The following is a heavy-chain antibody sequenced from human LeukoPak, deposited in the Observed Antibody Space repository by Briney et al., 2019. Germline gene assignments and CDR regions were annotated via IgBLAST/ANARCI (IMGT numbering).Heavy chain of an antibody. CDR3: AREMYYDFWSGSDQGYMDV. J-gene: IGHJ6*03. V-gene: IGHV3-21*01. D-gene: IGHD3-3*01. CDR1: GFTFSNYN. Sequence: GGSLRLSCAASGFTFSNYNMNWVRQAPGRGLEWVSSISSTSSYIYYADSVKGRFTISRDNAKNSLYLQMNSLRAEDTAVYYCAREMYYDFWSGSDQGYMDVWGKGTTVTVSS. CDR2: ISSTSSYI.